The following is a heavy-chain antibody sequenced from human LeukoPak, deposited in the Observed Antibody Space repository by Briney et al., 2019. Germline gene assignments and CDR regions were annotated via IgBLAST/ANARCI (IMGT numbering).Heavy chain of an antibody. CDR3: ARDRIPWSGCFDY. Sequence: SETLSLTCTVSGGSISSYYWSWIRQPPGKGLEWIGYIYYSGSTNYNPSLKSRVTISVDTSKNQFSLKLSSVTAADTAVYYCARDRIPWSGCFDYWGQGTLVTVSS. J-gene: IGHJ4*02. CDR2: IYYSGST. CDR1: GGSISSYY. D-gene: IGHD3-3*01. V-gene: IGHV4-59*01.